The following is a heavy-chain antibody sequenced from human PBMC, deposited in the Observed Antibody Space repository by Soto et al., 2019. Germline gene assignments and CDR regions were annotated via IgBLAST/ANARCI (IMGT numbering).Heavy chain of an antibody. Sequence: ASVKVSCKVSGYTLTELSMHWVRQAPGKGLEWMGGFDPEDGETIYAQRFQGRVTMTEDTSTDTAYMELSSLRSEDTAVYYCATRRIVGATYWFDPWGQGTLGTVSS. CDR1: GYTLTELS. V-gene: IGHV1-24*01. CDR3: ATRRIVGATYWFDP. CDR2: FDPEDGET. J-gene: IGHJ5*02. D-gene: IGHD1-26*01.